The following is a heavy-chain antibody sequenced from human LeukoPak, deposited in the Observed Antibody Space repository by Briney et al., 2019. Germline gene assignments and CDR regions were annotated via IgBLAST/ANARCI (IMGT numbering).Heavy chain of an antibody. CDR1: GGSFSGYY. CDR3: ARGIKSMVRGVIILWFDP. CDR2: INHSGST. D-gene: IGHD3-10*01. V-gene: IGHV4-34*01. Sequence: SETLSLTCAVYGGSFSGYYWSWIRQPPGKGLEWIGEINHSGSTNYNPPLKSRVTISVDTSKNQFSLKLSSVTAADTAVYYCARGIKSMVRGVIILWFDPWGQGTLVTVSS. J-gene: IGHJ5*02.